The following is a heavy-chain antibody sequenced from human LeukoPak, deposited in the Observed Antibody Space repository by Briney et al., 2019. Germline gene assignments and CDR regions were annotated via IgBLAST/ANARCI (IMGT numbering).Heavy chain of an antibody. D-gene: IGHD3-10*01. V-gene: IGHV4-4*07. CDR1: GGSISSYY. J-gene: IGHJ5*02. CDR2: MYSSGT. Sequence: SETLSLTCTVSGGSISSYYLSWIRQTAGKGLEWIGRMYSSGTNYNPSLKSGVTMSIDTSTNQLSLRLSSVTAANTPGYYCARDSGTTGEVKFDPWGQGTLVTVSS. CDR3: ARDSGTTGEVKFDP.